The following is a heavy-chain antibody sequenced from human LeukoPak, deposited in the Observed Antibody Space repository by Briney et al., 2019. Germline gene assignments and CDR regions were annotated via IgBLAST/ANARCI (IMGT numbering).Heavy chain of an antibody. V-gene: IGHV3-33*01. J-gene: IGHJ4*02. Sequence: GGSLRLSCAASGFTFSDYGIHWVRQAPGKGLEWVAVIWSDGSHKYYADSMQGRFTISRDNSKNTLYLQMNSLRVEDTAVYYCARASGSFDYWGQGTLVTVSS. CDR3: ARASGSFDY. CDR2: IWSDGSHK. D-gene: IGHD3-10*01. CDR1: GFTFSDYG.